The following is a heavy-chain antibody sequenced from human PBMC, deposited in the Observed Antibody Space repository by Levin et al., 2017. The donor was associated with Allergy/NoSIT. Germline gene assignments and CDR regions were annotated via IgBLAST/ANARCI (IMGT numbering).Heavy chain of an antibody. J-gene: IGHJ4*02. CDR2: IIPIFGTA. D-gene: IGHD3-22*01. CDR3: ARGLIPNYYDSSGYPPGSYYFDY. CDR1: GGTFSSYA. V-gene: IGHV1-69*13. Sequence: GASVKVSCKASGGTFSSYAISWVRQAPGQGLEWMGGIIPIFGTANYAQKFQGRVTITADESTSTAYMELSSLRSEDTAVYYCARGLIPNYYDSSGYPPGSYYFDYWGQGTLVTVSS.